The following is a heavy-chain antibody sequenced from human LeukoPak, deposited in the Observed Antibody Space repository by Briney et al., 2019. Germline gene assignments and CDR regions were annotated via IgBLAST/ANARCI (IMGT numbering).Heavy chain of an antibody. CDR3: ARTTEGYAGGPGYSYYYYIDV. CDR1: GGSISSYY. D-gene: IGHD5-12*01. J-gene: IGHJ6*03. Sequence: SDTLSLTCTVSGGSISSYYWSWIRQPPGKGLEWIGYIHYSGSTHYNPSLKSRVTISVDTSKNQVSLKLRSVTAADTAVYYCARTTEGYAGGPGYSYYYYIDVWGKGTTVTISS. V-gene: IGHV4-59*01. CDR2: IHYSGST.